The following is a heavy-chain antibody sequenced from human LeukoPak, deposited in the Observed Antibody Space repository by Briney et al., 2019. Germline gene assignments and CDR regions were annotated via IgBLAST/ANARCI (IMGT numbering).Heavy chain of an antibody. J-gene: IGHJ4*02. CDR1: GFTFSSYS. V-gene: IGHV3-21*01. CDR2: ISSSSSYI. Sequence: GGSLRLSRAASGFTFSSYSMNWVRQAPGKGLEWVSSISSSSSYIYYADSVKGRFTISRDNAKNSLYLQMNSLRAEDTAVYYCARDLYCGGDCYSINDYWGQGTLVTVSS. D-gene: IGHD2-21*02. CDR3: ARDLYCGGDCYSINDY.